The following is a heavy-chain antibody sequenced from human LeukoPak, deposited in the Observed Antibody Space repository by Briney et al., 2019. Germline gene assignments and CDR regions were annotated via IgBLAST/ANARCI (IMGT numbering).Heavy chain of an antibody. CDR1: GYTFTSYG. D-gene: IGHD7-27*01. J-gene: IGHJ5*02. Sequence: ASVKVSCKASGYTFTSYGISWVRQAPGQGLEWMGWISAYNGNTNYAQKLQGRVTMTTDTSTSTAYMELRSLRFDDTAVYYCARDFAWGSGGAPIDDNWLDPWGQGILVTVSS. V-gene: IGHV1-18*01. CDR3: ARDFAWGSGGAPIDDNWLDP. CDR2: ISAYNGNT.